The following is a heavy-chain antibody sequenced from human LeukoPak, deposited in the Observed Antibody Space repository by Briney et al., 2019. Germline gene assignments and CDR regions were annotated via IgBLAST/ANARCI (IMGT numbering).Heavy chain of an antibody. CDR1: GFTFSSYA. D-gene: IGHD6-13*01. Sequence: GGSLRLSCAASGFTFSSYAMSWVRQAPGKGLEWVSAISGSGGTTYYADSVEGRFTISRDNSKNALYLQMNRLRAEDTAVYYCAKRGLAAALFRWGQGTLVTVSS. CDR3: AKRGLAAALFR. CDR2: ISGSGGTT. V-gene: IGHV3-23*01. J-gene: IGHJ4*02.